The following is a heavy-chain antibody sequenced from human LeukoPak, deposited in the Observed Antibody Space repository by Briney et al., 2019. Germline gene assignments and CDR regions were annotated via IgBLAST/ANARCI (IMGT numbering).Heavy chain of an antibody. Sequence: GGSLRLSCAASGFTVSSTYMSWVCQAPGKGLEWVSVIYNGGNKYYIDSVKGRFTISRDTSKNTLYLQMNSLRAEDTAVYYCASRHCSGGGCYFAGADPFDYWGQGTLVTVSS. CDR1: GFTVSSTY. CDR2: IYNGGNK. CDR3: ASRHCSGGGCYFAGADPFDY. J-gene: IGHJ4*02. D-gene: IGHD2-15*01. V-gene: IGHV3-53*01.